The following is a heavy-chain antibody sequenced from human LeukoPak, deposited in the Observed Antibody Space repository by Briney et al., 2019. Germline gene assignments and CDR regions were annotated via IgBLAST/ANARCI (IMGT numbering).Heavy chain of an antibody. CDR1: GGTFSSYA. D-gene: IGHD3-22*01. Sequence: ASVKVSCKASGGTFSSYAISWVRQAPGQGLEWMGGIIPIFGTANYAQKFQGRVTITADESTSTAYMELSSLRSEDTAVYYCARVLSRDYDSSVYVNWFDPWGQGTRVTVSS. CDR2: IIPIFGTA. V-gene: IGHV1-69*01. CDR3: ARVLSRDYDSSVYVNWFDP. J-gene: IGHJ5*02.